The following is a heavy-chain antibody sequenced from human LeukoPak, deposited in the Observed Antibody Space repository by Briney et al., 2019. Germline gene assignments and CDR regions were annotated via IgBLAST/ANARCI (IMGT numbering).Heavy chain of an antibody. V-gene: IGHV3-48*04. Sequence: GGSLRLSCAASGFIFSDYSMNWVRQAPGKGLEWISNIRGSRSGLGSGMYYADSVRGRFTISRDDAKNSLYLQMSGLRAEDTAFYYCARDNNWGFDYWGQGALVTVSS. CDR2: IRGSRSGLGSGM. CDR3: ARDNNWGFDY. CDR1: GFIFSDYS. J-gene: IGHJ4*02. D-gene: IGHD7-27*01.